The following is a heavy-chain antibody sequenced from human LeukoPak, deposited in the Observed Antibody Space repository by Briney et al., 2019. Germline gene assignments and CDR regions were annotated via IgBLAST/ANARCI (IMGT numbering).Heavy chain of an antibody. Sequence: GGSLRLSCAASGFTFDDYGMSWVRQAPGKGLEWVSGINWNGGSTGYADSVKGRFTISRDNAKNSLYLQMNSLRAEDTALYHCARSLDSPYSGYDYGPPWFDPWGQGTLVTVSS. CDR1: GFTFDDYG. J-gene: IGHJ5*02. V-gene: IGHV3-20*01. D-gene: IGHD5-12*01. CDR3: ARSLDSPYSGYDYGPPWFDP. CDR2: INWNGGST.